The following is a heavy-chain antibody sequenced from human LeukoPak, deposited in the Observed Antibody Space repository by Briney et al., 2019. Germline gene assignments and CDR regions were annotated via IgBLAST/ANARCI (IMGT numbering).Heavy chain of an antibody. V-gene: IGHV3-33*01. CDR2: IWYDGSNK. D-gene: IGHD2/OR15-2a*01. CDR3: ARDLSGSDDY. Sequence: GGSLRLSCAASGFTFRNYGMHWVRQAPGKGLEWVALIWYDGSNKYYTDSVKGRFTISRDNSKNMLYLQMNSLRAEDTAVYYCARDLSGSDDYWGQGTLVTVSS. J-gene: IGHJ4*02. CDR1: GFTFRNYG.